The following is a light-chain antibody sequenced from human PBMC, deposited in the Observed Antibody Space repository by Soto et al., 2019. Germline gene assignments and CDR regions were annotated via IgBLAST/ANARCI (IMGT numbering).Light chain of an antibody. CDR3: QQRSNWPPNT. J-gene: IGKJ5*01. CDR2: DAS. Sequence: ILMTQSPATLSVSPGERATLSCRASQSISSNLAWYQHRPGQAPRLLIYDASNRATGIPARFSGSGSGTDFTLTISSLEPEDFAVYYCQQRSNWPPNTFGQGTRLEIK. CDR1: QSISSN. V-gene: IGKV3-11*01.